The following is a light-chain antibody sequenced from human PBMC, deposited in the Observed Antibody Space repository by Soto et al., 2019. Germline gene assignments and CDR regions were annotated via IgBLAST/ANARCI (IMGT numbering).Light chain of an antibody. V-gene: IGKV3-15*01. CDR1: QSVSSN. CDR3: HHYNSWPYT. CDR2: GAS. Sequence: EIVMTQSPDTLSVSPGERATLSCRASQSVSSNLAWYQQKPGQAPRLLIYGASTRATGFPARFSGSGSGTEFTLTISSLQSEDFAVDYCHHYNSWPYTFGQGTKVEIK. J-gene: IGKJ2*01.